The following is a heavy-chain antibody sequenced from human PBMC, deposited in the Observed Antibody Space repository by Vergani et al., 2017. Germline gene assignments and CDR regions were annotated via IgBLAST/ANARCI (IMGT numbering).Heavy chain of an antibody. CDR2: MHQSGST. Sequence: QVQVQESGPALAKPSETLSLSCAVSGHSLRSGDFWGWIRQPPGKGLEWIGSMHQSGSTNYNPSLKSRVTISVDTSKNQFSLKLSSVTAADTAVYYCARDRGIVGATTGGMDVWGQGTTVTVSS. CDR3: ARDRGIVGATTGGMDV. D-gene: IGHD1-26*01. J-gene: IGHJ6*02. CDR1: GHSLRSGDF. V-gene: IGHV4-38-2*02.